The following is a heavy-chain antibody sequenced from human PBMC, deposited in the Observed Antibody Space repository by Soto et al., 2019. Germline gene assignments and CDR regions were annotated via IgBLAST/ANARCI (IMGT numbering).Heavy chain of an antibody. Sequence: EVQLVESGGDLVQPGGFLRLSCATSGFTFSRYWMHWVRQVPGKGLVWVSRINSDGSSISYSDSVKGRFTMSRDNAKNTLYLQMNSLRVEDTAVYYCARLPVDTITSLDYWGQGTLVTVSS. CDR1: GFTFSRYW. J-gene: IGHJ4*02. D-gene: IGHD3-3*01. CDR3: ARLPVDTITSLDY. V-gene: IGHV3-74*01. CDR2: INSDGSSI.